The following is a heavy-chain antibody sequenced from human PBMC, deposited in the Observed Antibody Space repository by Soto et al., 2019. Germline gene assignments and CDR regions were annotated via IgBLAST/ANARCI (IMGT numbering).Heavy chain of an antibody. Sequence: XSVKVSCKASGYTFTKFGISWVRQAPGQGLECMXWISDXNGNTNYAQNXXGRVTMTXXTSKSTAYMELRSMRSDDTAVYYCARGGTPIGYWGQGTLVTVSS. D-gene: IGHD3-16*01. CDR3: ARGGTPIGY. J-gene: IGHJ4*02. CDR2: ISDXNGNT. V-gene: IGHV1-18*01. CDR1: GYTFTKFG.